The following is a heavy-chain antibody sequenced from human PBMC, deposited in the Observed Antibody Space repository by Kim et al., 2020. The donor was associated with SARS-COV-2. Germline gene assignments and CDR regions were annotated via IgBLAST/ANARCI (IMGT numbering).Heavy chain of an antibody. CDR1: GYSFTSYW. J-gene: IGHJ5*02. Sequence: GESLKISCKGSGYSFTSYWIGWVRQMPGKGLEWMGIIYPGDSDTRYSPSFQGQVTISADKSISTAYLQWSSLKASDTAMYYCARQAQQHPPGDWFDPWGQGTLVTVSS. CDR2: IYPGDSDT. V-gene: IGHV5-51*01. CDR3: ARQAQQHPPGDWFDP. D-gene: IGHD6-13*01.